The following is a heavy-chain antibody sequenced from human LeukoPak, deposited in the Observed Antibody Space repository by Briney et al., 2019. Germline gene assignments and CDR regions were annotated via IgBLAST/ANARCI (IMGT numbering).Heavy chain of an antibody. CDR1: GASLNISY. J-gene: IGHJ5*02. D-gene: IGHD2-21*01. Sequence: PSETLSLTCTVSGASLNISYWSWIRQPPGKGLEWIGYIYYGGSTNYNPSLKSRVTISVDTSTNQVSLKLSSVTVADTAVYYCARDGDRLWYFPNWFDPWGQGTLVTVSS. CDR2: IYYGGST. CDR3: ARDGDRLWYFPNWFDP. V-gene: IGHV4-59*01.